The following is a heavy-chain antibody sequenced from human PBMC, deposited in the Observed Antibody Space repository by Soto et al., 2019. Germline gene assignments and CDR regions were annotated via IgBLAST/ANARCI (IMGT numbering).Heavy chain of an antibody. D-gene: IGHD3-10*01. CDR2: IYYSGST. V-gene: IGHV4-39*01. CDR1: GGSISSSSYY. J-gene: IGHJ3*02. CDR3: ARGGNNNQSKYLRSPIDI. Sequence: SETLSLTCTVSGGSISSSSYYWGWIRQPPGKGLEWIGSIYYSGSTYYNPSLKSRVTISVDTSKNQFSLKLSSVTAADTVVYYCARGGNNNQSKYLRSPIDIWGQGTMVTV.